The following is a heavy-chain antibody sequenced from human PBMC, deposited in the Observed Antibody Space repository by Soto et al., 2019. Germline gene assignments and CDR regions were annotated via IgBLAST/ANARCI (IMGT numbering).Heavy chain of an antibody. CDR2: INPSDGST. V-gene: IGHV1-46*01. D-gene: IGHD1-1*01. J-gene: IGHJ4*02. CDR3: ARGRGTSGTFDY. Sequence: ASVKVSCKXSGYSFTNYYVHGVRQAPGQGLEWMGIINPSDGSTRYAQKFQGRVTMTRDTSTSTVYMVLSSLRSEDTAVYYCARGRGTSGTFDYWGQGTLVTVSS. CDR1: GYSFTNYY.